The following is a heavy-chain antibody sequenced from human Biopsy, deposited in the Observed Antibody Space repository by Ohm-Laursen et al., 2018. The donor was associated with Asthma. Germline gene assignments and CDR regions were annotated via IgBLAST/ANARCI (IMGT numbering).Heavy chain of an antibody. V-gene: IGHV4-39*01. CDR2: IYYSGST. J-gene: IGHJ4*02. Sequence: TLSLTCFVSGGSISSSSYYWGWIRRPPGKGLEFIGTIYYSGSTYYNPSLKSRVTLSVDASKNQFSLKLTSVTAADTAVYYCVSPPGYWGQGTRVTVSS. CDR3: VSPPGY. CDR1: GGSISSSSYY.